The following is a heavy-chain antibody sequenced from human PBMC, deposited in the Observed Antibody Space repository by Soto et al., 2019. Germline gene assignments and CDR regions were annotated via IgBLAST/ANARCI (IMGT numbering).Heavy chain of an antibody. Sequence: EVQLVESGGGVVQPGGSLRLSCAASGFTFSSYWMHWVRQAPGKGLVWVSCINSDGSSTSYADSVKGRFTISRDNAKNTLYLQMNSLRAEDTAVYYCAIPYNSGGSVDYWGQGTLVTVSS. J-gene: IGHJ4*02. V-gene: IGHV3-74*01. D-gene: IGHD2-15*01. CDR1: GFTFSSYW. CDR2: INSDGSST. CDR3: AIPYNSGGSVDY.